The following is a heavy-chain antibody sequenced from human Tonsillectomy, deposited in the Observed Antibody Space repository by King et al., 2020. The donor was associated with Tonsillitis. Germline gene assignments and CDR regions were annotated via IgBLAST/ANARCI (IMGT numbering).Heavy chain of an antibody. D-gene: IGHD3-10*01. CDR1: GGSVSSGSYY. V-gene: IGHV4-61*01. Sequence: QLQESGPGLVKPSETLSLTCTVSGGSVSSGSYYWSWIRQPPGKGLEWIGYSYYSGGTNYNPSLKSRVTISVDTSKNQFSLKLSSVTAADTAVYYCATRSLWFGENWGQGTLVTVSS. J-gene: IGHJ4*02. CDR3: ATRSLWFGEN. CDR2: SYYSGGT.